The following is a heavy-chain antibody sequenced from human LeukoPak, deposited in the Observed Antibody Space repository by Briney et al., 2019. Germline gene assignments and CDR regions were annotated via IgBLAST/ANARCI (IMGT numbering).Heavy chain of an antibody. J-gene: IGHJ4*02. V-gene: IGHV3-23*01. CDR2: ISGSGGST. Sequence: GGSLRLSCAASGFPFSSYAMSWVRHAPGKGLEWVSAISGSGGSTYYADSVKGRFTISRDNSKNTLYLQMNSLRAEDTAVYYCATAPYGDYSFDYWGQGTLVTVSS. D-gene: IGHD4-17*01. CDR1: GFPFSSYA. CDR3: ATAPYGDYSFDY.